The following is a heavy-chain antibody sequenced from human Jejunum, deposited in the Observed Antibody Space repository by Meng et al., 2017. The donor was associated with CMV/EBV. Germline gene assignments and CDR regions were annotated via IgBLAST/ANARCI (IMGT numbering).Heavy chain of an antibody. J-gene: IGHJ5*02. V-gene: IGHV4-30-4*01. Sequence: GLGLVNPSQTLPLTCPVSRGSIRSGDYYWSWIRQPPGKGLEWIGCIYYSGSTYYNPSLKGRVTISVDTSKNQLSLNLSSVTAADTAVYYCARGQRSYSGSYPEWFDPWGQGTLVTVSS. CDR1: RGSIRSGDYY. D-gene: IGHD1-26*01. CDR3: ARGQRSYSGSYPEWFDP. CDR2: IYYSGST.